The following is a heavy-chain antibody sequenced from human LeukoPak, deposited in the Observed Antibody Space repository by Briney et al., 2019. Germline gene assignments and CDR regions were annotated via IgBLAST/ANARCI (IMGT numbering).Heavy chain of an antibody. CDR2: IKSKTDGGTT. CDR1: GFTFSNAW. CDR3: TTDGDYGSGSPDY. J-gene: IGHJ4*02. V-gene: IGHV3-15*01. Sequence: GGSLRLSGAASGFTFSNAWMSWVRQAPGKGLEWVGRIKSKTDGGTTDYAAPVKGRFTISRDDSKNTLYLQMNSLKTEDTAVYYCTTDGDYGSGSPDYWGQGTLVTVSS. D-gene: IGHD3-10*01.